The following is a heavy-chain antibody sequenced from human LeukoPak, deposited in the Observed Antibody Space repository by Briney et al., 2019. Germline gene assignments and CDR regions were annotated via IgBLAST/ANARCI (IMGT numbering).Heavy chain of an antibody. Sequence: GGSLRLSCAASGFTFSDYYMSWTRQAPGKGLEWVSYISSSGSTIYYADSVKGRFTISRDNAKNSLYLQMNSLRAEDTAVYYCAIDIVVVPTAYSAFDIWGQGTMVTVSS. CDR3: AIDIVVVPTAYSAFDI. V-gene: IGHV3-11*04. CDR1: GFTFSDYY. D-gene: IGHD2-2*01. J-gene: IGHJ3*02. CDR2: ISSSGSTI.